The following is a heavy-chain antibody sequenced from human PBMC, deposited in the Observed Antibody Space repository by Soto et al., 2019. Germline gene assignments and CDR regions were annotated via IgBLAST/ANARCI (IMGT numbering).Heavy chain of an antibody. CDR2: IYSGGST. CDR3: ARSHEYSSSIGDAFDI. CDR1: GFTVSSNY. J-gene: IGHJ3*02. V-gene: IGHV3-53*02. Sequence: EVQLVETGGGLIQPGGSLRLSCAASGFTVSSNYMSWVRQAPGKGLEWVSVIYSGGSTYYADSVKGRFTISRDNSKNTLYLQMNSLRAEDTAVYYCARSHEYSSSIGDAFDIWGQGTMVTVSS. D-gene: IGHD6-6*01.